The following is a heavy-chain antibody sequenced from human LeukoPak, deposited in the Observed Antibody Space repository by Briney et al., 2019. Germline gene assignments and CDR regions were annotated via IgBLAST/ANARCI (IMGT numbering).Heavy chain of an antibody. CDR1: GGTFSSYA. J-gene: IGHJ6*03. Sequence: ASVKVSCKASGGTFSSYAISWVRQAPGQGLEWMGGIIPIFGTANYAQKFQGRVTITADESTSTAYMELSSLRSEDTAVYYCARGATENYYYYYYMDVWGKGTTVTVSS. CDR2: IIPIFGTA. V-gene: IGHV1-69*13. CDR3: ARGATENYYYYYYMDV.